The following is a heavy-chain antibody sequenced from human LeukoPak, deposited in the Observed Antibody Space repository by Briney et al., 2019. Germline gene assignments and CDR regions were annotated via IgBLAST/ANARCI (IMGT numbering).Heavy chain of an antibody. V-gene: IGHV1-2*02. J-gene: IGHJ6*02. CDR2: INPNSGGT. D-gene: IGHD5-18*01. CDR1: GHTFTGYY. Sequence: ASVKVSCKASGHTFTGYYMHWVRQAPGQGLEWMGWINPNSGGTNYAQKFQGRVTMTRDTSISTAYMELSRLRSDDTAVYYCARNGDTARHYYYYGMDVWGQGTTVTVSS. CDR3: ARNGDTARHYYYYGMDV.